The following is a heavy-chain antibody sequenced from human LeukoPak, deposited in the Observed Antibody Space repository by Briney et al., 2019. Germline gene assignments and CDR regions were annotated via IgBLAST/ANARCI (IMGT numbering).Heavy chain of an antibody. Sequence: ASVKVSCKASGYTFTNYGINWVRQAPGQGLEWMGWISGYNGNTNYAQKLQGRVTMTTDTSTSTAYMELRSLRSDDTAVYYCARGAEWELLPWFDPWGQGTLVTVSS. V-gene: IGHV1-18*01. J-gene: IGHJ5*02. D-gene: IGHD1-26*01. CDR1: GYTFTNYG. CDR2: ISGYNGNT. CDR3: ARGAEWELLPWFDP.